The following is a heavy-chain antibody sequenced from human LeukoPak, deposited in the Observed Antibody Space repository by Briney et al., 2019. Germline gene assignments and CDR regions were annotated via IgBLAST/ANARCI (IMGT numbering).Heavy chain of an antibody. J-gene: IGHJ5*01. CDR2: INQDGSAE. Sequence: GGSLRLSCAASGFTFSTYSMSWVRQAPGKVLDWVASINQDGSAEYYVDSVRGRFTLSRDNDKNSLYLQVNSLSVDDTVLYYCVGPFGGVAMFDCWGEG. CDR3: VGPFGGVAMFDC. CDR1: GFTFSTYS. D-gene: IGHD3-10*01. V-gene: IGHV3-7*01.